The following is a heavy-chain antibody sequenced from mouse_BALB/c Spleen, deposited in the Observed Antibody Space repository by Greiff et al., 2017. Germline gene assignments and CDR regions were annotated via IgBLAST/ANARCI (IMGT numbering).Heavy chain of an antibody. D-gene: IGHD2-1*01. V-gene: IGHV1-9*01. CDR1: GYTFSSYW. Sequence: QVQLQQSGAELMKPGASVKISCKATGYTFSSYWIEWVKQRPGHGLEWIGEILPGSGSTNYNEKFKGKATFTADTSSNTAYMQLSSLTSEDSAVYYCARYGGNYFYWGQGTTLTVSS. CDR2: ILPGSGST. J-gene: IGHJ2*01. CDR3: ARYGGNYFY.